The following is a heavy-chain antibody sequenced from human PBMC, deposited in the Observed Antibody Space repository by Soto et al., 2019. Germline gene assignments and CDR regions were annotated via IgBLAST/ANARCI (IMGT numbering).Heavy chain of an antibody. Sequence: GGSLRLSCAASGFTFSSYSMNWVRQAPGKGLEWVSSISSSSSYIYYADSVKGRFTISRDNAKNSLYLQMNGLRAEDTAVYYCARVPPPRYCSGGSCYPFDYWGQGTLVTVSS. V-gene: IGHV3-21*01. J-gene: IGHJ4*02. D-gene: IGHD2-15*01. CDR1: GFTFSSYS. CDR2: ISSSSSYI. CDR3: ARVPPPRYCSGGSCYPFDY.